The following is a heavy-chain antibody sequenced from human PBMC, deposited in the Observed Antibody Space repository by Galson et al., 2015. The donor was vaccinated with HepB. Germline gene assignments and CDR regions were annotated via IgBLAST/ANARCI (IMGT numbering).Heavy chain of an antibody. Sequence: SVKVSCKVSGYTLTELSMHWVRQAPGKGLEWMGGFDPEDGETIYAQKFQGRVTMTEDTSTDTAYMERSSLISEDTAVYYCATAYYDFWSGYYRGSGLMDVWGQGTTVTVSS. CDR2: FDPEDGET. D-gene: IGHD3-3*01. V-gene: IGHV1-24*01. CDR1: GYTLTELS. CDR3: ATAYYDFWSGYYRGSGLMDV. J-gene: IGHJ6*02.